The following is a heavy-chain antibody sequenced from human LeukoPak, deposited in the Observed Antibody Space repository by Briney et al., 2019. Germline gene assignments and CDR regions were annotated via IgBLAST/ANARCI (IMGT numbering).Heavy chain of an antibody. V-gene: IGHV3-30*18. CDR1: GFTFSSYV. D-gene: IGHD3-22*01. Sequence: GGSLRLSCAASGFTFSSYVMNWVRQAPGRGLEWVAVISYDGSNKYYADSVKGRFTISRDNSKNTLYLQMNSLRAEDTAVYYCAKVPYYDSSGHLGGYYYYGMDVWGQGTTVTVSS. CDR3: AKVPYYDSSGHLGGYYYYGMDV. J-gene: IGHJ6*02. CDR2: ISYDGSNK.